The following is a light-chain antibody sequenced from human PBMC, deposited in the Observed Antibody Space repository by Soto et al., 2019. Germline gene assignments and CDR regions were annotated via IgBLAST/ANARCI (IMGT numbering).Light chain of an antibody. Sequence: EIVLTQSPATLSLSPGERATLSCRASQSVSSYLAWYQQKPGQAPRPLIYDASNRATGIPARFSGSGSGTDFTLTISSLEPEDFAVYNCQQYGTSPPTFGQGTKVDIK. V-gene: IGKV3-11*01. CDR3: QQYGTSPPT. J-gene: IGKJ1*01. CDR1: QSVSSY. CDR2: DAS.